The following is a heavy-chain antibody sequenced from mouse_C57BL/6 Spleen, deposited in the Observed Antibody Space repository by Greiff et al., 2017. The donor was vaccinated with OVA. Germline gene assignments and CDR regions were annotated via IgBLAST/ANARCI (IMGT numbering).Heavy chain of an antibody. D-gene: IGHD1-1*01. CDR3: ARKGYGSYYAMDY. V-gene: IGHV5-16*01. CDR2: INYDGSST. CDR1: GFTFSDYY. J-gene: IGHJ4*01. Sequence: EVHLVESEGGLVQPGSSMKLSCTASGFTFSDYYMARVRQVPEKGLEWVANINYDGSSTYYLDSLKSRFIISRDNAKNHLYLQMSSLKSEDTATEYCARKGYGSYYAMDYWGQGTSVTVSS.